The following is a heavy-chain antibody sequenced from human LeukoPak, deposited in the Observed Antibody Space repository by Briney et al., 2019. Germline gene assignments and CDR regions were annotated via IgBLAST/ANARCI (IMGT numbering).Heavy chain of an antibody. D-gene: IGHD3-3*01. V-gene: IGHV1-46*01. CDR1: GYAFTRHY. J-gene: IGHJ6*03. Sequence: ASVKVSCKASGYAFTRHYMHWVRQAPGQGLEWMGLINPSGSSTIYAQKFQGRVTMTRDMSTSTAYMELRSLRSDDTAVYYCARVYDFWSGYYPIYYYYMDVWGKGTTVTASS. CDR2: INPSGSST. CDR3: ARVYDFWSGYYPIYYYYMDV.